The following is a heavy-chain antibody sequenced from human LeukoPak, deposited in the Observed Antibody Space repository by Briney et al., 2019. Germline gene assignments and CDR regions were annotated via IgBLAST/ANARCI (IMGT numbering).Heavy chain of an antibody. D-gene: IGHD6-19*01. CDR1: GYTFTGYY. Sequence: ASVKASCKASGYTFTGYYMHWVRQAPGQGLEWMGWINPNSGGTNYAQKFQGRVTMTRDTSISTAYMELSRLRSDDTAVYYCARDYHNRYSSGSFQHWGQGTLVTVSS. CDR2: INPNSGGT. CDR3: ARDYHNRYSSGSFQH. J-gene: IGHJ1*01. V-gene: IGHV1-2*02.